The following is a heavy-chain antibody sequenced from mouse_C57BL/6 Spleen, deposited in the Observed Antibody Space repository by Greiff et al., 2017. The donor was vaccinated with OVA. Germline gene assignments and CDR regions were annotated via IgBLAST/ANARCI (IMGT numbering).Heavy chain of an antibody. CDR1: GYSFTGYY. J-gene: IGHJ3*01. Sequence: VHVKQSGPELVKPGASVKISCKASGYSFTGYYMNWVKQSPEKSLEWIGEINPSTGGTTYNQKFKAKATLTVDKSSSTAYMQLKSLTSEDSAVYYCARWSYYGNYSWFAYWGQGTLVTVSA. CDR3: ARWSYYGNYSWFAY. CDR2: INPSTGGT. D-gene: IGHD2-1*01. V-gene: IGHV1-42*01.